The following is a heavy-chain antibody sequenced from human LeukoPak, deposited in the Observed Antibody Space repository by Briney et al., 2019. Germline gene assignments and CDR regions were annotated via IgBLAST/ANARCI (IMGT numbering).Heavy chain of an antibody. Sequence: SVKVSCKASGGTFISYAISWVRQAPGQGLEWMGGIIPIFGTANYAQKFQGRVTITADESTSTAYMELSSLRSEDTAVYYCAREVNSRQLVPDGMDVWGQGTTVTVSS. D-gene: IGHD6-13*01. CDR2: IIPIFGTA. CDR1: GGTFISYA. J-gene: IGHJ6*02. V-gene: IGHV1-69*13. CDR3: AREVNSRQLVPDGMDV.